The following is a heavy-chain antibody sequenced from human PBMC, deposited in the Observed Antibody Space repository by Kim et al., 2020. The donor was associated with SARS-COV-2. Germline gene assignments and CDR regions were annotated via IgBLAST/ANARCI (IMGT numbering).Heavy chain of an antibody. CDR3: ARDIGDYDFWSGYYGYYYGMDV. Sequence: GGSLRLSCAASGFTFSSYEMNWVRQAPGKGLEWVSYISSSGSTIYYADSVKGRFTISRDNAKNSLYLQMNSLRAEDTAVYYCARDIGDYDFWSGYYGYYYGMDVWGQGITVTVSS. CDR1: GFTFSSYE. CDR2: ISSSGSTI. D-gene: IGHD3-3*01. J-gene: IGHJ6*02. V-gene: IGHV3-48*03.